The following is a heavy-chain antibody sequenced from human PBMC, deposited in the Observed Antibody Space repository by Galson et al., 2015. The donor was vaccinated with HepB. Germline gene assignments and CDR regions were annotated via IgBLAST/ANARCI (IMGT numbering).Heavy chain of an antibody. CDR2: IYYSGST. CDR3: ARSYSTNPYFDY. CDR1: GGSISGGSYY. V-gene: IGHV4-31*03. D-gene: IGHD6-13*01. Sequence: TLSLTCTVSGGSISGGSYYWNWIRQHPGKGLEWIGYIYYSGSTYYNPSLKSRVTISVDTSKNQFSLKLSSVTAADTAVYYCARSYSTNPYFDYWGQGTLVTVSS. J-gene: IGHJ4*02.